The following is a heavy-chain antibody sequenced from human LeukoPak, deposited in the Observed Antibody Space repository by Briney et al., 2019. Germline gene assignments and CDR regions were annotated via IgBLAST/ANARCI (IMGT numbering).Heavy chain of an antibody. CDR1: GGTFSSYA. CDR3: ARDRFGFNWNLIPRRILDY. D-gene: IGHD1-1*01. CDR2: IIPIFGTA. Sequence: VASVKVSCKASGGTFSSYAISWVRQAPGQGLEWMGGIIPIFGTANYAQKFQGRVTITADESTSTAYMELSSLRSEDTAVYYCARDRFGFNWNLIPRRILDYWGQGTLVTVSS. J-gene: IGHJ4*02. V-gene: IGHV1-69*13.